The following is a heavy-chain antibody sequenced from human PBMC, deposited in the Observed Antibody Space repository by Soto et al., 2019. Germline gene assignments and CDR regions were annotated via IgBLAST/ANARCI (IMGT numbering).Heavy chain of an antibody. CDR3: ARPYSNFQFDP. CDR2: IYYSGST. D-gene: IGHD4-4*01. CDR1: GGSISSYY. J-gene: IGHJ5*02. V-gene: IGHV4-59*01. Sequence: SETLSLTCPVSGGSISSYYWSWIRQPPGKGLEWIGYIYYSGSTNYNPSLKSRVTISVDTSKNQFSLKLSSVAAADTAVYYCARPYSNFQFDPWGQGTQVTVSS.